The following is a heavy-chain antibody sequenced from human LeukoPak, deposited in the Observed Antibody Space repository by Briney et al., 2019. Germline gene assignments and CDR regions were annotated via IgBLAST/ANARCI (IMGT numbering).Heavy chain of an antibody. Sequence: SETLSLTCSVSGGSISSGDYYWSWIRQPPRKGLEWIGYIYYSGSTYYNPSLKSRVTISVDTSKNQFSLKLSSVTAADTAVYYCARTTYYYDSSGYYLRGNFDYWGQGTLVTVSS. CDR1: GGSISSGDYY. D-gene: IGHD3-22*01. V-gene: IGHV4-30-4*08. CDR3: ARTTYYYDSSGYYLRGNFDY. CDR2: IYYSGST. J-gene: IGHJ4*02.